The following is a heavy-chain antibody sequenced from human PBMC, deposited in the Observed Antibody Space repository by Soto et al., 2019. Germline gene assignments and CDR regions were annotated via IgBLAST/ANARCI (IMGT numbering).Heavy chain of an antibody. CDR1: GYTLTGYY. Sequence: ASVKLSCKASGYTLTGYYMHWVRQAPGQGLEWMGWINPNSGGTNYAQKFQGWVTMTRDTSISTAYMELSRLRSDDTAVYYCARALPHSNCIDYWGQGTLVTVSS. J-gene: IGHJ4*02. CDR2: INPNSGGT. CDR3: ARALPHSNCIDY. V-gene: IGHV1-2*04. D-gene: IGHD7-27*01.